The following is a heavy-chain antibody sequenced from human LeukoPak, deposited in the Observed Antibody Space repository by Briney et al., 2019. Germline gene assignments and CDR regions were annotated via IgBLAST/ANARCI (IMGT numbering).Heavy chain of an antibody. D-gene: IGHD3-10*01. V-gene: IGHV4-39*07. CDR2: IYYSGST. Sequence: SETLSLTCTVSGGSISSSSYYWGWIRQPPGKGLEWIGSIYYSGSTYYNPSLKSRVTISVDTSKNQFSLKLSSVTAADTAVYYCAGSRMVRGVMMEFDYWGQGTLVTVSS. J-gene: IGHJ4*02. CDR1: GGSISSSSYY. CDR3: AGSRMVRGVMMEFDY.